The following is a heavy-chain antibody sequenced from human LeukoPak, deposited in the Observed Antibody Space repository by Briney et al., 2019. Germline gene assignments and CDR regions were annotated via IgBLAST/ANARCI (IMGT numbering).Heavy chain of an antibody. CDR2: IYHSGST. V-gene: IGHV4-30-2*01. J-gene: IGHJ6*02. Sequence: SETLSLTRAVSGGSISSGGYSWSWIRQPPGKGLEWIGYIYHSGSTYYNPSLKSRVTISVDRSKNQFSLKLSSVTAADTAVYYCARFAKDTIFGADYYGMDVWGQGTTVTVSS. D-gene: IGHD3-3*01. CDR1: GGSISSGGYS. CDR3: ARFAKDTIFGADYYGMDV.